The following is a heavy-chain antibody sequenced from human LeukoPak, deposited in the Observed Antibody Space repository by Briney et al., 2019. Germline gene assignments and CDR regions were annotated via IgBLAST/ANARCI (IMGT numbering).Heavy chain of an antibody. V-gene: IGHV3-11*01. Sequence: GGSLRLSCAASGFTFSDYFMAWIRQAPGKGLEWVSYISTSGTTTYYADSVKGRFTISRDNAKNSLYLQMNSLRAEDTALHYCAKDTAYYYDSSGCQAFDIWGQGTMVTVSS. CDR1: GFTFSDYF. CDR2: ISTSGTTT. D-gene: IGHD3-22*01. J-gene: IGHJ3*02. CDR3: AKDTAYYYDSSGCQAFDI.